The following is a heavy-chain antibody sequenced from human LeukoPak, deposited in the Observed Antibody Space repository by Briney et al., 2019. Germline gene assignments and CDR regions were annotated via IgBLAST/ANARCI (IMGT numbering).Heavy chain of an antibody. Sequence: GASVKVSCKASGYTFTSYAMNWVRQAPGQGLEWMGWINTNTGNPTYAQGFTGRFVFSLDTSVSTAYLQISSLKAEDTAVYYCARPKDRYYYYYMDVWGKGTTVTVSS. J-gene: IGHJ6*03. V-gene: IGHV7-4-1*02. CDR1: GYTFTSYA. CDR3: ARPKDRYYYYYMDV. CDR2: INTNTGNP.